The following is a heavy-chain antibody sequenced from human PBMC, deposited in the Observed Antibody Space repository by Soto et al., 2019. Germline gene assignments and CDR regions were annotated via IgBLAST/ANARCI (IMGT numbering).Heavy chain of an antibody. CDR2: INSDGSST. Sequence: HPGGSLRLSCAASGFTFSSYWMHWVRQAPGKGLVWVSRINSDGSSTSYADSVKGRFTISRDNAKNTLYLQMNSLRAEDTAVYYCAREGQWPVPTDYWGQGTLVTVSS. J-gene: IGHJ4*02. V-gene: IGHV3-74*01. D-gene: IGHD6-19*01. CDR3: AREGQWPVPTDY. CDR1: GFTFSSYW.